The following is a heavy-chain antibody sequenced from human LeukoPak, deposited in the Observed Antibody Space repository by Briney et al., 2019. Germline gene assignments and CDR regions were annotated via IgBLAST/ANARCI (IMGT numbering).Heavy chain of an antibody. CDR3: ATARGFDD. V-gene: IGHV3-33*03. CDR2: IWYDGDRK. Sequence: GGSLRLSCAASGFTFSSDGMHWVRQAPGKGLEWLAVIWYDGDRKYYADSVKGRLTISRDNAKNTLYLQMNSLRAEDTAVYYCATARGFDDWGQGTLVTVSS. CDR1: GFTFSSDG. J-gene: IGHJ4*02.